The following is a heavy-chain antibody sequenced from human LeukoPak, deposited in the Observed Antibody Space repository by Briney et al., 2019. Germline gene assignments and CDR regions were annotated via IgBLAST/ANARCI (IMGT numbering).Heavy chain of an antibody. Sequence: ASVKVSCKASGYTFTSYYMHWVRQAPGQGLEWMGIINPSGGSTGYAQKFQGRVTMTRDTSTSTVYMELSSLRSEDTAVYYCASAPYCSSTSCYLPPDYWGQGTLVTVSS. CDR2: INPSGGST. CDR1: GYTFTSYY. CDR3: ASAPYCSSTSCYLPPDY. D-gene: IGHD2-2*01. J-gene: IGHJ4*02. V-gene: IGHV1-46*01.